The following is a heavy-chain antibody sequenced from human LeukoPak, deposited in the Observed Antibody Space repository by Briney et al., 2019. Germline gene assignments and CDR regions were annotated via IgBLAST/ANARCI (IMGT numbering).Heavy chain of an antibody. J-gene: IGHJ4*02. V-gene: IGHV4-61*02. CDR2: IYTSGST. Sequence: PSETLSLTCTVSGGSISSGSYYWSWIRQPAGKGLEWIGRIYTSGSTNYNPSLKSRVTISVDTSKNQFSLKLSSVTAADTAVYYCAREVMGYDSSGYFPLCDYWGQGTLVTVSS. CDR3: AREVMGYDSSGYFPLCDY. CDR1: GGSISSGSYY. D-gene: IGHD3-22*01.